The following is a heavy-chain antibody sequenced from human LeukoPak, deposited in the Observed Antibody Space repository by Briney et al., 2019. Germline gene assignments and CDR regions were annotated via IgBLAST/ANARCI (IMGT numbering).Heavy chain of an antibody. D-gene: IGHD3-16*01. V-gene: IGHV4-34*01. Sequence: SETLSLTCAVYGGSFSGYYWSWIRQPPGKGLEWIGEINHSGSTNSNPSLKSRVTISVDTSKNQFSLKLSSVTAADTAVYYCARRLRFYYYYMDVWGKGTTVTISS. CDR2: INHSGST. J-gene: IGHJ6*03. CDR3: ARRLRFYYYYMDV. CDR1: GGSFSGYY.